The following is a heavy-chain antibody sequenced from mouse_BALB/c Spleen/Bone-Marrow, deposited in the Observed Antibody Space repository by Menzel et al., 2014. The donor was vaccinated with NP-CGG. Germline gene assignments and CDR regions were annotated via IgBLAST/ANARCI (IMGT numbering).Heavy chain of an antibody. D-gene: IGHD2-4*01. CDR3: ARAGDCEKAWFAY. J-gene: IGHJ3*01. CDR2: IDPANGNT. CDR1: GFNIKDTY. V-gene: IGHV14-3*02. Sequence: VQLQQSGAELVKPGASVKLSCTASGFNIKDTYMHWVKQRPEQGLEWIGRIDPANGNTKYDPKFQAKATITPDTSSNXAYLQLSSLTSEDTAVYCCARAGDCEKAWFAYWGQGTLVTVSA.